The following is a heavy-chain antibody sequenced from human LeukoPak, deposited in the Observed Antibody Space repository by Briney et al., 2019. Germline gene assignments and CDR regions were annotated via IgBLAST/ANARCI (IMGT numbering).Heavy chain of an antibody. V-gene: IGHV6-1*01. Sequence: SQTLSLTCAISGDSVSSNSAAWNWIRQSPSRGLEWLGRTYYRSKWYNDYAVSVKSRITISPDTSKNQFSLQLNSVTPEDTAVYYCARASYGGIYSGGNFDYWGQGTLVTVSS. CDR1: GDSVSSNSAA. CDR3: ARASYGGIYSGGNFDY. J-gene: IGHJ4*02. CDR2: TYYRSKWYN. D-gene: IGHD1-26*01.